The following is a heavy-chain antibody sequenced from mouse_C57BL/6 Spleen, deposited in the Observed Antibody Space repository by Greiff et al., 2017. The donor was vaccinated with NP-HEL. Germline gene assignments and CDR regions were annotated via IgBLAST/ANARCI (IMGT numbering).Heavy chain of an antibody. CDR2: IYPGNSGT. CDR1: GYTFTSYW. D-gene: IGHD1-1*01. CDR3: TREGNDYGSSWYFDG. Sequence: EVQLQESGTVLARPGASVKMSCKTSGYTFTSYWMHWVKQRPGQGLEWIGAIYPGNSGTSYNQKFKGKAKLTADKSASTAYMELSSLTKEDSAVDYCTREGNDYGSSWYFDGWGTGTTVTVSS. V-gene: IGHV1-5*01. J-gene: IGHJ1*03.